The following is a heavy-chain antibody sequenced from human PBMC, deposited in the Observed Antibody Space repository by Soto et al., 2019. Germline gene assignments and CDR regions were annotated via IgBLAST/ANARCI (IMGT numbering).Heavy chain of an antibody. V-gene: IGHV3-53*04. CDR3: AYYCSSTSCHTRGAFDI. D-gene: IGHD2-2*01. CDR1: GFTVSSNY. J-gene: IGHJ3*02. CDR2: IYSGGST. Sequence: PGGSLRLSCAASGFTVSSNYMSWVRQAPGKGLEWVSVIYSGGSTYYADSVKGRFTISRHNSKNTLYLQMNSLRAEDTAVYYCAYYCSSTSCHTRGAFDIWGQGTMVTVSS.